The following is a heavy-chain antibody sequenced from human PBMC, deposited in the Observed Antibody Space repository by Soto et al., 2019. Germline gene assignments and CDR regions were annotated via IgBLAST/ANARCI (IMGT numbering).Heavy chain of an antibody. J-gene: IGHJ5*02. Sequence: QVQLVESGGGVVQPGRSLRLSCAASGFTFNGFGMHWVRHTPGKGLEWLAVISYDGSHKLHADSVQGRFTISRDNSKNTLSLQMNSLRTEDTAVYYCAKDLGLDASASYPYHWGQGTLVSVSS. CDR2: ISYDGSHK. CDR3: AKDLGLDASASYPYH. CDR1: GFTFNGFG. D-gene: IGHD3-10*01. V-gene: IGHV3-30*18.